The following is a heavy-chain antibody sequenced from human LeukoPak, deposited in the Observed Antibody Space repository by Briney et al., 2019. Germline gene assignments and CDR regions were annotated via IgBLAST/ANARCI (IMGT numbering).Heavy chain of an antibody. Sequence: SETLSLTCSVSGGSISSDYWSWIRQPPGKGLEWIGFNYYGGSTNVNPSLESRVTISLDTSKNQFSLKLSSVTAADTAVYYYARRTIRGVHHYFDYWGQGTLVTVSS. J-gene: IGHJ4*02. V-gene: IGHV4-59*08. CDR1: GGSISSDY. CDR2: NYYGGST. D-gene: IGHD3-10*01. CDR3: ARRTIRGVHHYFDY.